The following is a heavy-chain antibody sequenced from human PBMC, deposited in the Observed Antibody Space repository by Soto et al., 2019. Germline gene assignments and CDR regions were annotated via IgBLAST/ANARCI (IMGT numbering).Heavy chain of an antibody. CDR3: ARVYGDCFDY. V-gene: IGHV4-30-2*01. D-gene: IGHD4-17*01. J-gene: IGHJ4*02. CDR2: IYHSGST. Sequence: NPSETLSLTCAVSGGSISSGGYSWSWIRQPPGKGLEWIGYIYHSGSTYYNPSLKSRVAISVDRSKNQFSLKLSSVTAADTAVYYCARVYGDCFDYWGQGTLVTVSS. CDR1: GGSISSGGYS.